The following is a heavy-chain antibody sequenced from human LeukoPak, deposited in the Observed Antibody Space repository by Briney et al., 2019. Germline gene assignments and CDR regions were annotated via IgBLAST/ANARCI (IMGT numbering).Heavy chain of an antibody. V-gene: IGHV3-23*01. CDR2: ISGSGGST. J-gene: IGHJ3*02. CDR1: GFTFSSYA. CDR3: ARGGGYCSSTSCYTSAFDI. D-gene: IGHD2-2*02. Sequence: GGSLRLSCAASGFTFSSYAMSWVRQAPGKGLEWVSAISGSGGSTNYADSVKGRFTISRDNAKNSLYLQMNSLRAEDTAVYYCARGGGYCSSTSCYTSAFDIWGQGTMVTVSS.